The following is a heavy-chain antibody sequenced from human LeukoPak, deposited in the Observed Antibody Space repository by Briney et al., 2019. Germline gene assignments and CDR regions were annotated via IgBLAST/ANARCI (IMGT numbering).Heavy chain of an antibody. D-gene: IGHD2/OR15-2a*01. CDR1: GESFSGYY. Sequence: SETLSLTCAVYGESFSGYYWSWIRQPPGKGLEWIGEINHSGSTNYNPSLKSRVTISVDTSKNQFSLKLSSVTAADTAVYYCARRILYYYYMDVWGRGTTVTVSS. CDR3: ARRILYYYYMDV. V-gene: IGHV4-34*01. CDR2: INHSGST. J-gene: IGHJ6*03.